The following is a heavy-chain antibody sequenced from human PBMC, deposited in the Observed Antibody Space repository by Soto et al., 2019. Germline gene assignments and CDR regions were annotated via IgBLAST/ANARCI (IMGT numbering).Heavy chain of an antibody. J-gene: IGHJ6*02. CDR2: INPNSGGT. V-gene: IGHV1-2*02. D-gene: IGHD3-9*01. CDR1: GYTFTGYY. CDR3: ASSSEFDWLLYCCGMDV. Sequence: ASVKVSCKASGYTFTGYYMHWVRQAPGQGLEWMGWINPNSGGTNYAQKFQGRVTMTRDTSISTAYMELSRLRSDDTAVYYCASSSEFDWLLYCCGMDVWGQGTEVTV.